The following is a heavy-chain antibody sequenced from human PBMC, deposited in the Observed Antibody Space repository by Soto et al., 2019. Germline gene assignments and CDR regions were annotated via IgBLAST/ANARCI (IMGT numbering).Heavy chain of an antibody. CDR3: SSGRYGDY. V-gene: IGHV1-18*01. Sequence: QVHLVQSGAEVRKPGASVKVSCKGSGYTFTSYGIAWVRQAPGQGLEWMGWISAHNDNTNYAQKVQGRVTVTRDTSTIXADXXLRNLRSHDTAVYYFSSGRYGDYFGQ. CDR2: ISAHNDNT. J-gene: IGHJ4*02. D-gene: IGHD1-26*01. CDR1: GYTFTSYG.